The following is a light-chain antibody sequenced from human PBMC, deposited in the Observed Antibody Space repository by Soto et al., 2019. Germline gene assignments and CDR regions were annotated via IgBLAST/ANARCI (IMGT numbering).Light chain of an antibody. J-gene: IGKJ4*01. Sequence: AIQMTQSPSSLSASVGDRVTITCRASQGIRNDLNWYQQKPGKAPKLLIYAASSLQSGVPSRFSGSGSGTDFTLTISSLQPEDFATYYCLQDYNYPLTFGGGTKVGIK. CDR2: AAS. CDR3: LQDYNYPLT. CDR1: QGIRND. V-gene: IGKV1-6*01.